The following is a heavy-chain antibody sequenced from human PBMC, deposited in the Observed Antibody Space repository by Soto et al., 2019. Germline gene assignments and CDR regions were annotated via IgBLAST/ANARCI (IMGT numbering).Heavy chain of an antibody. CDR2: ISSSSSYI. CDR1: GFTFSSYS. CDR3: ATDRSYYDILTGSRGDY. D-gene: IGHD3-9*01. V-gene: IGHV3-21*01. Sequence: GGSLRLSCAASGFTFSSYSMNWVRQAPGKGLEWVSSISSSSSYIYYADSVKGRFTISRDNAKNSLYLQMNSLRAEDTAVYYCATDRSYYDILTGSRGDYWGQEPLLTVSS. J-gene: IGHJ4*02.